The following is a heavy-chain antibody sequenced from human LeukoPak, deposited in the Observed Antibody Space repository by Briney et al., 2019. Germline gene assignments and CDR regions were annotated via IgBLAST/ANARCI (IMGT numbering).Heavy chain of an antibody. CDR2: IWYDGSNK. V-gene: IGHV3-33*01. CDR3: ARVGYYDSSGYTDFDY. CDR1: GFTFSSYG. J-gene: IGHJ4*02. Sequence: GGSLRLSCAASGFTFSSYGMHWVRQAPGKGLEWVAVIWYDGSNKYYGDSVKGRFTISRDNSKNTLYLQMNSLRAEDTAVYYCARVGYYDSSGYTDFDYWGQGTLVTVSS. D-gene: IGHD3-22*01.